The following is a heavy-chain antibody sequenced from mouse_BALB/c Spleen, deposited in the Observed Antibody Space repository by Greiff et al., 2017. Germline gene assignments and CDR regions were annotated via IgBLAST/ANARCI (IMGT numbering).Heavy chain of an antibody. CDR1: GFTFSSYG. Sequence: DVHLVESGGGLVQPGGSLKLSCAASGFTFSSYGMSWVRQTPDKRLELVATINSNGGSTYYPDSVKGRFTISRDNAKNTLYLQMSSLKSEDTAMYYCARGDYGNYYYAMDYWGQGTSVTVSS. J-gene: IGHJ4*01. CDR2: INSNGGST. D-gene: IGHD2-1*01. V-gene: IGHV5-6-3*01. CDR3: ARGDYGNYYYAMDY.